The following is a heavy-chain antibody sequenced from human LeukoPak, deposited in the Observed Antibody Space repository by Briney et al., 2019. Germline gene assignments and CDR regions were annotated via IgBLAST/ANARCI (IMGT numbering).Heavy chain of an antibody. J-gene: IGHJ6*02. CDR3: AKDRVVVVAATMVGYYGMDV. CDR2: ISGSGGST. D-gene: IGHD2-15*01. Sequence: GGSLRLSCAASGFTFSSYAMSWVRQAPGKGLEWVSAISGSGGSTYYADSVKGRFTISRDNSKNTLYLQMNSLRAEDTAVYYCAKDRVVVVAATMVGYYGMDVWGQGTTVTVSS. V-gene: IGHV3-23*01. CDR1: GFTFSSYA.